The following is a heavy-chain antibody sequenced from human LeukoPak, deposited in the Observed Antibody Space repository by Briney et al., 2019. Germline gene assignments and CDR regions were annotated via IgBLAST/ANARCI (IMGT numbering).Heavy chain of an antibody. J-gene: IGHJ3*02. CDR2: IYPGDSDT. D-gene: IGHD2-2*01. CDR1: GYSFTGYW. V-gene: IGHV5-51*01. Sequence: GESLKISCKGSGYSFTGYWIAWVRQMPGKGLEWMGIIYPGDSDTRYSPSFQGQVTISADKSISTAYLQWSSLKASDTAMCYCARQLGSTTGENAFDIWGQGTMVTVSS. CDR3: ARQLGSTTGENAFDI.